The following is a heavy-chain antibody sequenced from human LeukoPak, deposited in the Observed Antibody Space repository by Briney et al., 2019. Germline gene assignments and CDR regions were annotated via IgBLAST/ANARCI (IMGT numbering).Heavy chain of an antibody. Sequence: ASETLSLTCTVSGGFISRYYWSWIRQPPGKGLEWIGYIYYSGSTNYNPSLKSRVTISVDTSKIQFSLKLSSVTAADTAVYYCARFDYDYGMDVWGQGTTVTVSS. V-gene: IGHV4-59*08. J-gene: IGHJ6*02. CDR1: GGFISRYY. D-gene: IGHD4/OR15-4a*01. CDR3: ARFDYDYGMDV. CDR2: IYYSGST.